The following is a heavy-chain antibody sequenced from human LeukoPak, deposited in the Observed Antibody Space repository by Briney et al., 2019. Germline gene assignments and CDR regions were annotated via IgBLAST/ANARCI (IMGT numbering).Heavy chain of an antibody. CDR2: IYYSGST. Sequence: PSETLSLTCTVSGGSISSYYWSWIRQPPGKGLEWIGYIYYSGSTNYNPSLKSRVTISVDTSKNQFSLKLSSVTAADTAVYYCARAGGHSSGWYSGPYYFDYWGQGTRVTVSS. CDR1: GGSISSYY. CDR3: ARAGGHSSGWYSGPYYFDY. D-gene: IGHD6-19*01. V-gene: IGHV4-59*01. J-gene: IGHJ4*02.